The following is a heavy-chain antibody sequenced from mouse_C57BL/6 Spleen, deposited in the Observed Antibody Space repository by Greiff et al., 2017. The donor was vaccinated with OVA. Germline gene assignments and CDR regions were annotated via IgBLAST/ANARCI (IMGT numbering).Heavy chain of an antibody. J-gene: IGHJ2*01. CDR1: GYTFTSYW. CDR3: AREYDGYPYVDY. V-gene: IGHV1-52*01. D-gene: IGHD2-3*01. CDR2: IDPSDSET. Sequence: VQLQQPGAELVRPGSSVKLSCKASGYTFTSYWMHWVKQRPIQGLEWIGNIDPSDSETHYNQKFKDKATLTVDKSSSTAYMQLSSLTSEDSAVYYCAREYDGYPYVDYWGQGTTLTVSS.